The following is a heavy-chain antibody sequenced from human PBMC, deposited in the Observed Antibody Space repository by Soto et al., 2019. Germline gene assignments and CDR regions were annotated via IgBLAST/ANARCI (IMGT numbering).Heavy chain of an antibody. CDR1: GGTFSSYA. CDR2: IIPIFGTA. Sequence: SVKVSCKASGGTFSSYAISWVRQAPGQGLEWMGGIIPIFGTANYAQKFQGRVTITADESTSTAYMELSSLRSEDTAVYYCARAHSDTAETTGPFDYWGQGTLVTVSS. D-gene: IGHD5-18*01. J-gene: IGHJ4*02. CDR3: ARAHSDTAETTGPFDY. V-gene: IGHV1-69*13.